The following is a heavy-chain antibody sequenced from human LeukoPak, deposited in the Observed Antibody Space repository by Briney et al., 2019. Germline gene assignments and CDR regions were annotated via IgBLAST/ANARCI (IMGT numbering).Heavy chain of an antibody. CDR1: GFTVSSNS. CDR2: IYSGGNT. J-gene: IGHJ4*02. CDR3: ARRAGEYSHPYDY. D-gene: IGHD2-15*01. Sequence: PGGSLRLPCTVSGFTVSSNSWSWVRQAPGKGLEWVSFIYSGGNTHYSDSVKGRFTLSRDNSKNTLYLQMNSLRAEDTAIYYCARRAGEYSHPYDYWGQGTLVTVSS. V-gene: IGHV3-53*01.